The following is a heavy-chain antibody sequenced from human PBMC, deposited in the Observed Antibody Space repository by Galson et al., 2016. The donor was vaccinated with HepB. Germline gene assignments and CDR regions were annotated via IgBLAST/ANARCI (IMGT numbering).Heavy chain of an antibody. V-gene: IGHV5-51*01. CDR2: IYPGDPDT. J-gene: IGHJ4*02. CDR3: ARRRATASSARYFDY. D-gene: IGHD1-26*01. Sequence: QSGAEVKKPGESLEISCKGSGYSFTSYWIAWVRQMPGKGLEWMGIIYPGDPDTRYSPSFQGQVTISVDKSISTAYLQLSSLKASDTAMYFCARRRATASSARYFDYWAQGTLVTVSS. CDR1: GYSFTSYW.